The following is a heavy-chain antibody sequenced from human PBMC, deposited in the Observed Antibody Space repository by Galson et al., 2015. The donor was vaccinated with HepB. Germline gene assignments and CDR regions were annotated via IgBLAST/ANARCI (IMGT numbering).Heavy chain of an antibody. CDR1: GGTFSSYA. Sequence: SVKVSCKASGGTFSSYAISWVRQAPGQGLEWMGGIIPIFGIANYAQKFQGRVTITADESTSTAYMELSSLRSEDTAVYYCARARDGGATMAFDIWGQGTMVTVSS. CDR2: IIPIFGIA. V-gene: IGHV1-69*13. CDR3: ARARDGGATMAFDI. J-gene: IGHJ3*02. D-gene: IGHD1-26*01.